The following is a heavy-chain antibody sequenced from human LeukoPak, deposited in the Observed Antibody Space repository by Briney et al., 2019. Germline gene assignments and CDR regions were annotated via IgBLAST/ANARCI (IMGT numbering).Heavy chain of an antibody. CDR1: GGSITSDY. Sequence: SETLSLTCTVVGGSITSDYWSWIRQPAGKGLERIGRIFTSGSTAYNPSLKSRVTMSLDTSKNQFFLKLSSVTAADTAAYFCSRGGANDLWGQGTLVTVSS. J-gene: IGHJ5*02. CDR3: SRGGANDL. V-gene: IGHV4-4*07. D-gene: IGHD4/OR15-4a*01. CDR2: IFTSGST.